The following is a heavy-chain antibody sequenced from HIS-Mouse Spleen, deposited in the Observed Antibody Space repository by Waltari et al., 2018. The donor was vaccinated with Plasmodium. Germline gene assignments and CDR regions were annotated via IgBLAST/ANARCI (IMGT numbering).Heavy chain of an antibody. CDR3: ARVTSSGVYWYFDL. D-gene: IGHD3-3*01. V-gene: IGHV4-34*01. J-gene: IGHJ2*01. CDR2: INHSGST. CDR1: GGSFSGYS. Sequence: QVQLQQWGAGLLKPSATLSLTCAVYGGSFSGYSWRWIRQPPGKGLEWIGEINHSGSTNYNPSLKSRVTISVDTSKNQFSLKLSSVTAADTAVYYCARVTSSGVYWYFDLWGRGTLVTVSS.